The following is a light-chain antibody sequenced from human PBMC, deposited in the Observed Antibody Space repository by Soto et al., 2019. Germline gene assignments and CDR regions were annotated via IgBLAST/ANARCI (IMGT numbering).Light chain of an antibody. CDR3: QQSSSTPYT. CDR1: RTINNF. CDR2: GAS. J-gene: IGKJ2*01. Sequence: DIQMTQSPSSLSASVGDRVTITCRASRTINNFLSWFQQKPGKPPKLLIYGASRLHSGVPSRFSGSGSGTDFLLTISDLQAEDVASYFCQQSSSTPYTCGQATKLVLK. V-gene: IGKV1-39*01.